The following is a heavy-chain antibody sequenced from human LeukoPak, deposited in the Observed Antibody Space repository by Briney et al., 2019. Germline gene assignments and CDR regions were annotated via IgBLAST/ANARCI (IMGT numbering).Heavy chain of an antibody. CDR3: ASHSSGYKF. Sequence: GGSLGLSCAASGFTFSSYWMSWVRQAPGKGLEWVANIKQDGSEKYYVDSVKGRFTISRDNAENSLYLQMNSLRAEDTAVYYCASHSSGYKFWGQGTLVTVSS. D-gene: IGHD5-18*01. J-gene: IGHJ4*02. V-gene: IGHV3-7*01. CDR2: IKQDGSEK. CDR1: GFTFSSYW.